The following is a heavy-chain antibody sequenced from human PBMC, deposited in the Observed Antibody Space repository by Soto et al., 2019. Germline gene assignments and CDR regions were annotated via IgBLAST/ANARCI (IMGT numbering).Heavy chain of an antibody. Sequence: GESLKISCAASGFTFSSYWMHWVRQAPGKGLVWVSRINSDGSSTSYADSVKGRFTISRDDAKNTLYLQMNSLRAEDTAVYYCARGWYDPDDAFDIWGQGTMVTVSS. CDR1: GFTFSSYW. V-gene: IGHV3-74*01. J-gene: IGHJ3*02. CDR3: ARGWYDPDDAFDI. CDR2: INSDGSST. D-gene: IGHD1-20*01.